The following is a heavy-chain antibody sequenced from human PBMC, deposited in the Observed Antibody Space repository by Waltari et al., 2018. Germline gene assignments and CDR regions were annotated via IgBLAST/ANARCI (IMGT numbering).Heavy chain of an antibody. CDR1: GGSFSGYY. D-gene: IGHD3-10*01. Sequence: QVQLQQWGAGLLKPSETLSLTCAVYGGSFSGYYWSWIRQPPGKGLEWIGEINHSGSTNYSPSLKSRVTISVDTSKNQFSLKLSSVTAADTAVYYWARGRYYYGSGSLDYWGQGTLVTVSS. V-gene: IGHV4-34*01. J-gene: IGHJ4*02. CDR3: ARGRYYYGSGSLDY. CDR2: INHSGST.